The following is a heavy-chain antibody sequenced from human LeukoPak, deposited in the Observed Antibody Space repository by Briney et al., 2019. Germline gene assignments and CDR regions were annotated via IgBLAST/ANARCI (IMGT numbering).Heavy chain of an antibody. CDR3: ATYSSLNRREFQY. Sequence: GGSLRLSCAASGFTFSSYSMNWVRQVPGKGLEWVSYISSSSSTIYYADSVKGRFTISRDNAKNSLYLQMNSLRAEDTAVYYCATYSSLNRREFQYWGQGTLLTVSS. CDR2: ISSSSSTI. V-gene: IGHV3-48*04. D-gene: IGHD3-22*01. J-gene: IGHJ1*01. CDR1: GFTFSSYS.